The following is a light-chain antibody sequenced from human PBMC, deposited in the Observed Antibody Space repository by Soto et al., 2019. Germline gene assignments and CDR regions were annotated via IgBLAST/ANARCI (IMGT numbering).Light chain of an antibody. CDR2: GAS. J-gene: IGKJ1*01. CDR3: QQYGGSPRT. V-gene: IGKV3-20*01. CDR1: QSVDKY. Sequence: VLTQCPCTLSLSTGERATLSCRASQSVDKYLAWYQQKPGQAPRLLIYGASTRATGIPDRFSGSGSGTDFTLTITRLEPEDFAVYYCQQYGGSPRTFGQGTKV.